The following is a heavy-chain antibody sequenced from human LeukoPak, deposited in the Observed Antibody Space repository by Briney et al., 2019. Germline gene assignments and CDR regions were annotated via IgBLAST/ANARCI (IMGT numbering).Heavy chain of an antibody. CDR3: ARDAQYLIYGDYGDY. CDR1: GFTFSSYG. D-gene: IGHD4-17*01. J-gene: IGHJ4*02. CDR2: IWYDGSNK. V-gene: IGHV3-33*01. Sequence: PGRSLRLSCAASGFTFSSYGMHWVRQAPGKGLEWVAVIWYDGSNKYYADSVKGRFTISRDNSKNTLYLQMNSLRAEDTAVYYCARDAQYLIYGDYGDYWGQGTLVTVSS.